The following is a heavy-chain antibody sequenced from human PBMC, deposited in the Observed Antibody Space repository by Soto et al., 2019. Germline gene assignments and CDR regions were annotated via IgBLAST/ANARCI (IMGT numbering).Heavy chain of an antibody. CDR2: ILHTGGT. D-gene: IGHD3-22*01. V-gene: IGHV4-30-2*01. CDR3: VRATYFSDSSGYTRCFDY. J-gene: IGHJ4*02. CDR1: GGSISGGGFS. Sequence: KTSETLSLTCAVSGGSISGGGFSWSWIRQPPGKGLEWIGYILHTGGTQYNPSLKSRVSMSVDKSKNQFSLHLTSVTAADTAVYYCVRATYFSDSSGYTRCFDYWGQGTLVTVSS.